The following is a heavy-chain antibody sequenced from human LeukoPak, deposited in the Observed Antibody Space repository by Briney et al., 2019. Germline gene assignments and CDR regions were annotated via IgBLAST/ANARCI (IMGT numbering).Heavy chain of an antibody. J-gene: IGHJ4*02. CDR1: GGTFSSYA. CDR2: FDPEDGET. D-gene: IGHD6-13*01. CDR3: ATGPYSSSWYTN. V-gene: IGHV1-24*01. Sequence: ASVKVSCKASGGTFSSYAISWVRQAPGQGLEWMGGFDPEDGETIYAQKFQGRVTMTEDTSTDTAYMELSSLRSEDTAVYYCATGPYSSSWYTNWGQGTLVTVSS.